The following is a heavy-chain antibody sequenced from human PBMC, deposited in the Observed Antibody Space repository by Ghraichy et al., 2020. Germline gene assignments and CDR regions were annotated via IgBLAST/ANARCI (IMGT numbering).Heavy chain of an antibody. CDR3: ARHQVFRYFDWLFSTEPFDC. Sequence: SQTLSLTCTVSGGSISSSSYYWGWIRQPPGKGLEWIGRIYYRGKTYYNPSLRSRVSISVDTSKNQFSLNLSPGPAADTAVYYCARHQVFRYFDWLFSTEPFDCWGQGTLVTVSS. D-gene: IGHD3-9*01. CDR1: GGSISSSSYY. V-gene: IGHV4-39*01. CDR2: IYYRGKT. J-gene: IGHJ4*02.